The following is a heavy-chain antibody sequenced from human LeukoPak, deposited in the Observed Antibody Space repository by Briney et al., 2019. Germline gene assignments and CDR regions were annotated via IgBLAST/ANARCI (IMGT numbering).Heavy chain of an antibody. CDR2: IYSSGST. CDR1: GFTVSTNY. Sequence: PGGSLRLSCAASGFTVSTNYMSWVRQAPGEGLEWVSVIYSSGSTYYADSVKGRFTIFRDNSKNTLYLQMNSLRAEDTAVYYCARDGGLAPYSSSTPFDYWGQGTLVTVSS. J-gene: IGHJ4*02. V-gene: IGHV3-66*03. CDR3: ARDGGLAPYSSSTPFDY. D-gene: IGHD6-6*01.